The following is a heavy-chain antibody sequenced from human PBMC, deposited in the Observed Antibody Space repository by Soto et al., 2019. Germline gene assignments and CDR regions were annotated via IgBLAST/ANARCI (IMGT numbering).Heavy chain of an antibody. CDR3: ASQYYYDSSGSLYYYYGMDV. D-gene: IGHD3-22*01. J-gene: IGHJ6*02. CDR2: IDPSDSYT. Sequence: GESLKISCKGSGYSFTSYWISWVRQMPGKGLEWMGRIDPSDSYTNYSPSFQGHVTISADKSISTAHLQWSSLKASDTAMYYCASQYYYDSSGSLYYYYGMDVWGQGTTVTVSS. CDR1: GYSFTSYW. V-gene: IGHV5-10-1*01.